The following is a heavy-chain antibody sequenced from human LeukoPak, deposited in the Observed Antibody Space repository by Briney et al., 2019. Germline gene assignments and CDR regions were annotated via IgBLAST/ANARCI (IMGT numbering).Heavy chain of an antibody. CDR1: GGSISSYY. CDR2: IYTSGST. CDR3: ARQNSGSYREFDY. D-gene: IGHD1-26*01. J-gene: IGHJ4*02. Sequence: SETLSLTCTVSGGSISSYYWSWIRQPAGKGLEWIGRIYTSGSTNYNASLKSRVSMSVDTSKNQCSLKLSSVTAADTAVFYCARQNSGSYREFDYWGQGTLVTVSS. V-gene: IGHV4-4*07.